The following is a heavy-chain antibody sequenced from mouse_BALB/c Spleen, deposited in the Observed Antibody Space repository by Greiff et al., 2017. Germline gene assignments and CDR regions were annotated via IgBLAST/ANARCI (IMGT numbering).Heavy chain of an antibody. V-gene: IGHV5-12-1*01. CDR2: ISSGGGST. CDR3: ARQNWAAWFAY. Sequence: EVHLVESGGGLVKPGGSLKLSCAASGFAFSSYDMSWVRQTPEKRLEWVAYISSGGGSTYYPDTVKGRFTISRDNAKNTLYLQMSSLKSEDTAMYYCARQNWAAWFAYWGQGTLVTVSA. CDR1: GFAFSSYD. J-gene: IGHJ3*01. D-gene: IGHD4-1*01.